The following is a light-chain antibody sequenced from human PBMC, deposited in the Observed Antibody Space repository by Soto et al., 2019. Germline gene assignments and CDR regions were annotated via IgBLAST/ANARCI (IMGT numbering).Light chain of an antibody. J-gene: IGKJ4*01. CDR3: QQYGSSPS. CDR1: QSVSSNY. CDR2: GAS. V-gene: IGKV3-20*01. Sequence: EIVLTQSPGTLSLSPGERATLSCRASQSVSSNYLAWYQQKPGQAPGLLIYGASSRATGIPDRFSGSGSGTDFTLTISRLEPEDFAVYYCQQYGSSPSFGAGTKVDIK.